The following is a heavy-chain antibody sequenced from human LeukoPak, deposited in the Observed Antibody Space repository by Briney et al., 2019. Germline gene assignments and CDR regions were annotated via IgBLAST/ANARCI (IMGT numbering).Heavy chain of an antibody. D-gene: IGHD6-13*01. V-gene: IGHV3-23*01. CDR1: GFTFSSYA. CDR2: ISGSGGST. J-gene: IGHJ4*02. CDR3: AKRATAGGFDS. Sequence: GRSLRLSCAASGFTFSSYAMSWVRQAPGKGLEWVSAISGSGGSTYYADAVKGRFTISRDNSKSTLYLQMTSLRVDDTAVYYCAKRATAGGFDSWGQGTLVTVSS.